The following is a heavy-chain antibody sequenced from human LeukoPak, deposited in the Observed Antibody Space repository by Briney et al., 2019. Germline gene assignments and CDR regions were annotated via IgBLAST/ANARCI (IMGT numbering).Heavy chain of an antibody. J-gene: IGHJ6*02. D-gene: IGHD3-22*01. CDR1: GFTFSNYW. Sequence: PGGSLRLSCAASGFTFSNYWMHWVRQAPGKGPVWVSRIKGDGSSTKYADSVKGRFTISRDNAKNTLYLQMNSLRAEDTAVYYCARSAYSSDVDVRGRGTTVTVSS. CDR3: ARSAYSSDVDV. CDR2: IKGDGSST. V-gene: IGHV3-74*01.